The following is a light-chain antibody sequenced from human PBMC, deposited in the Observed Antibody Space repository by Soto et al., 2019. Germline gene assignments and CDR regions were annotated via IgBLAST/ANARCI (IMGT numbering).Light chain of an antibody. Sequence: SVLTQPPSVSGAPGQRVTISCTGSSSNIGAGYDVHWYQQLPGTAPKLLIYGNSNRPSGVPDRFSGSKSGTSASLAITGLQAEDEADYYCQSYDSSLSGHRVFGTGTKLTVL. V-gene: IGLV1-40*01. CDR3: QSYDSSLSGHRV. CDR1: SSNIGAGYD. CDR2: GNS. J-gene: IGLJ1*01.